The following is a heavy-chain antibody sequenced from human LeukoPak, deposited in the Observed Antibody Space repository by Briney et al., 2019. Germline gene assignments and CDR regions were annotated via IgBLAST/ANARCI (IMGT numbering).Heavy chain of an antibody. CDR2: ISSSFKTI. Sequence: GGSLRLSCTASGFPFSSYSMNWVRQAPGKGLEWISYISSSFKTIYYADSVRGRFTISRDNGKTSLFLQMTSLRDEDTAIYYCSKDLTTRSIGYFDYWGQGTLVTVSS. J-gene: IGHJ4*02. CDR3: SKDLTTRSIGYFDY. CDR1: GFPFSSYS. V-gene: IGHV3-48*02. D-gene: IGHD1-1*01.